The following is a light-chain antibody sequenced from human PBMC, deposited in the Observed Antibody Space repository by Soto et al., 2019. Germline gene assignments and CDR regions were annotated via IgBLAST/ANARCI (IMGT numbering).Light chain of an antibody. V-gene: IGLV1-44*01. CDR3: VAWDDSLNGYVV. CDR2: TND. J-gene: IGLJ2*01. Sequence: QSVLTQPPSASGTPGQRVTISCSGSSSNIGSNTVNWYQQLPGTAPKLVIHTNDQRPSGVPDRFSGSKSGTSASLAISGLHSEDEDDYDCVAWDDSLNGYVVFGGGTKVTVL. CDR1: SSNIGSNT.